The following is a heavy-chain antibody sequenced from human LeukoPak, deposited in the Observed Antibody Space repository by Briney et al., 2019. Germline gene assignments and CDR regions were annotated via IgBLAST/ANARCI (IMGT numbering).Heavy chain of an antibody. CDR1: GYTFTGYD. J-gene: IGHJ5*02. V-gene: IGHV1-2*02. Sequence: ASVKVSCKASGYTFTGYDINWVRQAPGQGLEWMGWINPNSGGTNYAQKFQGRVTMTRDTSISTAYMELSRLRSDDTAVYYCARPPAIVVVPAAALGVWFEPWGQGTLVTVSS. CDR3: ARPPAIVVVPAAALGVWFEP. D-gene: IGHD2-2*01. CDR2: INPNSGGT.